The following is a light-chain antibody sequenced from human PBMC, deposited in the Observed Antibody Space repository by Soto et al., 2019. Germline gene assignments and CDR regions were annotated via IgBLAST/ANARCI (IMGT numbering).Light chain of an antibody. CDR1: QNINTY. Sequence: DIQMTQSPSSLSASVGDRVTITCRASQNINTYLNWCQQKPGKAPNLLIYAASSLQSGVPSRFSGSGSGTDFTLTISSLQPDDFATYYCQQSYSTPYTFGQGTKLEMK. J-gene: IGKJ2*01. CDR2: AAS. V-gene: IGKV1-39*01. CDR3: QQSYSTPYT.